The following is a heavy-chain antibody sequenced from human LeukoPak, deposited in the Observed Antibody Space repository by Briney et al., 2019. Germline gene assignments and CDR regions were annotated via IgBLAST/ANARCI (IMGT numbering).Heavy chain of an antibody. CDR3: ATPVYYYDSSGYIS. Sequence: SVKVSCKASGGTFSSYAISWVRQAPGQGLEWMGRIIPILGIANYAQKFQSRVTITADKSTSTAYMELSSLRSEDTAVYYCATPVYYYDSSGYISWGQGHLVTVSS. J-gene: IGHJ4*02. D-gene: IGHD3-22*01. V-gene: IGHV1-69*04. CDR1: GGTFSSYA. CDR2: IIPILGIA.